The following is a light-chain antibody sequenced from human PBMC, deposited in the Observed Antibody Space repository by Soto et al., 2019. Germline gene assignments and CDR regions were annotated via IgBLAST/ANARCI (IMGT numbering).Light chain of an antibody. CDR1: QSIHSW. CDR3: QQYHTYSYS. CDR2: DAS. J-gene: IGKJ2*01. Sequence: DILMTQSPSALSASVGDSVTITCRASQSIHSWVAWYQQKPGKAPKLLIYDASTLEGGVSSRLGGSGAGTEFTHAISSLQPDDFATYYCQQYHTYSYSFGQGTKLEIK. V-gene: IGKV1-5*01.